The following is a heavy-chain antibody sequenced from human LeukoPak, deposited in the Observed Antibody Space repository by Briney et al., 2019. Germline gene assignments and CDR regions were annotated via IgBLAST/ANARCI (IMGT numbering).Heavy chain of an antibody. CDR1: GYTFTSYG. V-gene: IGHV1-18*01. CDR3: ARVDTAIVDLYYYYYGMDV. J-gene: IGHJ6*02. CDR2: ISAYNGNT. Sequence: GASVKVSCKASGYTFTSYGISWVRQAPGQGLEWMGWISAYNGNTNYAQKLQGRVTMTTDTSTSTAYMELRSLRSDDTAVYYCARVDTAIVDLYYYYYGMDVWGQGTTVTVSS. D-gene: IGHD5-18*01.